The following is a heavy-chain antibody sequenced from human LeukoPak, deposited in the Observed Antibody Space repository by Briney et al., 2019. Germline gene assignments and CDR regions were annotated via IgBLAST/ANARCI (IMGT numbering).Heavy chain of an antibody. J-gene: IGHJ5*02. V-gene: IGHV4-39*01. CDR1: VGSISSSSYY. CDR3: ASPVMYRRGSQREVWFDP. Sequence: SETLSLTCTVSVGSISSSSYYWGWIRQPPGKGLEWIGSIYYSGSTYYNPSLKSRVTISVDTSKNQFSLKLSSVTAADTAVYYCASPVMYRRGSQREVWFDPWGQEPWSPSP. CDR2: IYYSGST. D-gene: IGHD1-1*01.